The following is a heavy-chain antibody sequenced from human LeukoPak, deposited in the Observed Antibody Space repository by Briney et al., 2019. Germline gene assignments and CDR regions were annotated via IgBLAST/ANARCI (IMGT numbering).Heavy chain of an antibody. V-gene: IGHV3-7*01. CDR3: ARSYSSSWYYYYYYMDV. Sequence: GGSLRLSCAASEFTFSSYAMHWVRQAPGKGLEWVANIKQDGSEKYYVDSVKGRFTISRDNAKNSLYLQMNSLRAEDTAVYYCARSYSSSWYYYYYYMDVWGKGTTVTVSS. CDR1: EFTFSSYA. D-gene: IGHD6-13*01. CDR2: IKQDGSEK. J-gene: IGHJ6*03.